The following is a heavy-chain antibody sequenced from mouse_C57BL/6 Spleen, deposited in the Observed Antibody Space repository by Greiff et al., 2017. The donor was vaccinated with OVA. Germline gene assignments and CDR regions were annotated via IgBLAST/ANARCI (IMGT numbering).Heavy chain of an antibody. V-gene: IGHV1-50*01. CDR3: ARRTGHYYAMDY. CDR2: IDPSDSYT. CDR1: GYTFTSYW. D-gene: IGHD4-1*01. Sequence: VQLQQPGAELVKPGASVKLSCKASGYTFTSYWMQWVKQRPGQGLEWIGEIDPSDSYTNYNQKFKGKATLTVDTSSSTAYMQLSSLTSEDSAVYYCARRTGHYYAMDYWGQGTSVTVSS. J-gene: IGHJ4*01.